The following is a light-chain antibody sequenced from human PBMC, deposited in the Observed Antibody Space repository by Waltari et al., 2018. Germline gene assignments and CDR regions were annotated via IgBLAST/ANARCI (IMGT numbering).Light chain of an antibody. CDR1: NSDVGGYNY. V-gene: IGLV2-14*01. J-gene: IGLJ2*01. Sequence: QSVLTQPASVSGSPGQSITISCTGTNSDVGGYNYVSWYQQYPGKAPRLMIYDVTKRPSGVSTRCSGSKACNTASLTISGLQAKDEADYYCSSYTSSGTLRIFGGGTKVTAL. CDR3: SSYTSSGTLRI. CDR2: DVT.